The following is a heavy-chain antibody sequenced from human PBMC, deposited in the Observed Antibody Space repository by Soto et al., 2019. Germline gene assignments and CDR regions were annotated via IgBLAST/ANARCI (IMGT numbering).Heavy chain of an antibody. D-gene: IGHD6-13*01. CDR3: AKDPFPYSSSWYGGGY. J-gene: IGHJ4*02. Sequence: GGSLRLSCAASGFTFSSYAMSWVRQAPGKGLEWVSAISGSGGSTYYADSVKGRFTISRDNSKNTLYLQMNSLRAEDTAVYYCAKDPFPYSSSWYGGGYWGQGTLVTVSS. V-gene: IGHV3-23*01. CDR1: GFTFSSYA. CDR2: ISGSGGST.